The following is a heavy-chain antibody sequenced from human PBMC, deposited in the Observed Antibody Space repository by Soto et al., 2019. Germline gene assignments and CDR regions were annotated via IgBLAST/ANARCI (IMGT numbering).Heavy chain of an antibody. Sequence: PSETLSLTCAVSGGSISSGGYSWSWIRQPPGKGLEWIGYIYHSGSTYYNPSLKSRVTISVDRSKNQFSLKLSSVTAADTAVYYCASYGSGSYYKGNRFDPWGQGTLVTVSS. CDR3: ASYGSGSYYKGNRFDP. CDR2: IYHSGST. V-gene: IGHV4-30-2*01. CDR1: GGSISSGGYS. J-gene: IGHJ5*02. D-gene: IGHD3-10*01.